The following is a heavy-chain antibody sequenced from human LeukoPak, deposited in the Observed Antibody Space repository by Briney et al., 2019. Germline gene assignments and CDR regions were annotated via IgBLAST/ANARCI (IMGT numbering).Heavy chain of an antibody. V-gene: IGHV3-23*01. CDR1: GFAFSFYA. J-gene: IGHJ5*01. CDR3: AKPISGGLAVTADWFHP. CDR2: SNANSGTT. D-gene: IGHD6-19*01. Sequence: GGSLRLSCAASGFAFSFYAMSWLRQPPGKGLEWVSTSNANSGTTSYAASVGGRFTISRDNSKNTLYLQVNTLRADDTATYYCAKPISGGLAVTADWFHPWGQGTLVVVSS.